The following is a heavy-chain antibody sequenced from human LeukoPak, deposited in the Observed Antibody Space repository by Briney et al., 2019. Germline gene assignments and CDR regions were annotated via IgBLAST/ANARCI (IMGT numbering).Heavy chain of an antibody. CDR2: VFSRGDT. CDR1: GVSVNTRVYY. V-gene: IGHV4-39*01. Sequence: PSETLSLTCTVSGVSVNTRVYYWDWIRHSPGKGLEWIGDVFSRGDTYFNPSFRSRATMSIDTSVNQFSLTLTSVTAADTAIYYCARHPARSNWFDPWGQGILVTVSS. J-gene: IGHJ5*02. CDR3: ARHPARSNWFDP.